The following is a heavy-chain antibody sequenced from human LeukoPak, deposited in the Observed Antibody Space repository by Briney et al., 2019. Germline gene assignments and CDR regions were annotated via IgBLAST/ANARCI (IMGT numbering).Heavy chain of an antibody. CDR1: GYSFTSYW. CDR3: ARQTAMGRSGDY. Sequence: GESLRISCKASGYSFTSYWIGWVRQMPGKGLEWMGIIDPSDSETRYTPSFQGQVTISVDKSLTTAYLQWNSLKASDTAMYYCARQTAMGRSGDYWGQGTLVTVSS. CDR2: IDPSDSET. V-gene: IGHV5-51*01. D-gene: IGHD5-18*01. J-gene: IGHJ4*02.